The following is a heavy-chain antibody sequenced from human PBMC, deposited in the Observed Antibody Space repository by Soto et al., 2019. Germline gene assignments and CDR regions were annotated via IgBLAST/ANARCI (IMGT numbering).Heavy chain of an antibody. Sequence: QVQLVQSGAEVKKSGASVKVSCKASGYTFTDYHMHWVRQAPGQGLEWMGWITPDSGDTKYAQKFQGRVTMTRDTSISTVYMELTRLSSDDTAVYFCARDRVGFAVVTPAHWGQGTPVSVSS. CDR3: ARDRVGFAVVTPAH. CDR2: ITPDSGDT. D-gene: IGHD3-3*01. J-gene: IGHJ4*02. CDR1: GYTFTDYH. V-gene: IGHV1-2*02.